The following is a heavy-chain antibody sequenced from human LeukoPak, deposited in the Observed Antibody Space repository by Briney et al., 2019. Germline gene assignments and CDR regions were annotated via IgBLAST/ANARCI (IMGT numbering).Heavy chain of an antibody. V-gene: IGHV3-23*01. CDR1: GFTYSVYA. D-gene: IGHD6-13*01. J-gene: IGHJ4*02. CDR3: AKPPRPAAAAGTSIFDY. Sequence: GGSLRLSCAVSGFTYSVYAMSWVRQAPGKGLEWVSTISGSGDTTHSADSVKGRFTISRDNSKNTLYLQMNSLRAEDTAVYYCAKPPRPAAAAGTSIFDYWGQGTLVTVSS. CDR2: ISGSGDTT.